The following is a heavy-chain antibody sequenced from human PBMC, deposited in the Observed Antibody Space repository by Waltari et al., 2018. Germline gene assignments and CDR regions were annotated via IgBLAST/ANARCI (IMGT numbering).Heavy chain of an antibody. J-gene: IGHJ4*02. CDR3: ARIGSSGSRVDY. V-gene: IGHV4-38-2*01. CDR1: CYDTTSGYS. CDR2: IYHSGST. Sequence: VQRQASGPGQGKPSETLSPTCAISCYDTTSGYSWCLIRPPPGKGLEWIGSIYHSGSTYYNPSLKSRVTISVDTSKNQFSLKLSSVTAADTAVYYCARIGSSGSRVDYWGQGTLVTVSS. D-gene: IGHD6-19*01.